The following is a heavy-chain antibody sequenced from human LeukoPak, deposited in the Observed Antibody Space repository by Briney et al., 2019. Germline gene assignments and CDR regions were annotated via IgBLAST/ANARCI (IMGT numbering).Heavy chain of an antibody. CDR1: GGSISGTSYY. CDR3: ARISLGSSGYYFDYYYIDV. V-gene: IGHV4-39*07. Sequence: SETLSLTCTVSGGSISGTSYYWGWIRQPPGKGLEWIGSIYYSGSTYYNPSLKSRVTISVDVFKNQFSLKLTSVTAADTAVYYCARISLGSSGYYFDYYYIDVWGKGTTVTVSS. D-gene: IGHD3-22*01. CDR2: IYYSGST. J-gene: IGHJ6*03.